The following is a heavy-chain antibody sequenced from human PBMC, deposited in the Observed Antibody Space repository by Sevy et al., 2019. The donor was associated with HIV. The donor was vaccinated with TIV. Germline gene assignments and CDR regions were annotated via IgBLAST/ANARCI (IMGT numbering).Heavy chain of an antibody. CDR1: GGSISAYY. V-gene: IGHV4-59*01. J-gene: IGHJ5*02. CDR3: ARAPPVRSGDDSLNWFDP. CDR2: IYYTGST. D-gene: IGHD5-12*01. Sequence: SGTLSLTCTVFGGSISAYYWSWIRQSPGKGLEYIGYIYYTGSTYYNPSLKSRVTISIDTSKNQFSLRLTSVTAADTAMYYCARAPPVRSGDDSLNWFDPWGQGTLVTVSS.